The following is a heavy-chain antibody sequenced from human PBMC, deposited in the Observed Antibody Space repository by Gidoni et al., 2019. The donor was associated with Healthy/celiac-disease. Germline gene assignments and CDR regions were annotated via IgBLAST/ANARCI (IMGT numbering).Heavy chain of an antibody. J-gene: IGHJ6*02. D-gene: IGHD2-2*02. Sequence: EVQLLESGGGLVQPGGSLRLSCAASGFTFSSYAMSWVRQAPGKGLEWVSAISGSGGSTYYADSVKGRFTISRDNSKNTLYLQMNSLRAEDTAVYYCAKELALPIVVVPAAIVEDYYYYGMDVWGQGTTVTVSS. CDR3: AKELALPIVVVPAAIVEDYYYYGMDV. CDR2: ISGSGGST. CDR1: GFTFSSYA. V-gene: IGHV3-23*01.